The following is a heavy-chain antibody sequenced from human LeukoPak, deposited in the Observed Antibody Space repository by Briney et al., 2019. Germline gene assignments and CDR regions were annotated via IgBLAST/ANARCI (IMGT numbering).Heavy chain of an antibody. CDR3: TSAAVDTAMALDY. J-gene: IGHJ4*02. V-gene: IGHV3-73*01. D-gene: IGHD5-18*01. Sequence: GGSLKLSRAASGFTFSGSAMHWVRQASGKGLEWVGRIRSKANNYATTYAASVKGRFTISRDDSKDTAYLQMDSLKTEDTAVYYCTSAAVDTAMALDYWGQGTLVTVSS. CDR2: IRSKANNYAT. CDR1: GFTFSGSA.